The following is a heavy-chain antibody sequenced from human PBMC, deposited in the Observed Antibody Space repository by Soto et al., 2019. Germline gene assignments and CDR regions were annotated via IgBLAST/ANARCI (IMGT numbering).Heavy chain of an antibody. CDR2: ISYDGSNK. CDR1: GFTFSNYG. D-gene: IGHD2-15*01. J-gene: IGHJ4*02. CDR3: AKSPGPKCSGGSSHYHFDY. Sequence: QVQLVESGGDVVQPGRSLRLSCAASGFTFSNYGMNWVRQAPGKGLEWVAVISYDGSNKYYADSVRGRFTISRDNSKTTLYVQMDSLRTEDTAVYYCAKSPGPKCSGGSSHYHFDYWGQGTLVTVSS. V-gene: IGHV3-30*18.